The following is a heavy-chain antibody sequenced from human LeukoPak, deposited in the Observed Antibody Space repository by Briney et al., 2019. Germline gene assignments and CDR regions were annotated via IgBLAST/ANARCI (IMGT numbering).Heavy chain of an antibody. CDR1: GFTFSSYS. V-gene: IGHV3-21*01. J-gene: IGHJ4*02. D-gene: IGHD3-22*01. CDR2: ISSSSSYI. CDR3: ARLPHYYETPGDFDC. Sequence: GGSLRLSCAVSGFTFSSYSMNWVRQAPGKGLEWVSSISSSSSYIYYADSVKGRFTISRDNAKNSLYLQMNSLRAEDTAVYYCARLPHYYETPGDFDCWGQGTLVAVSS.